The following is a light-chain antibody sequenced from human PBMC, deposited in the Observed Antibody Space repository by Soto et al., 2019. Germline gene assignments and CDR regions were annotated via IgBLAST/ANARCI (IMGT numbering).Light chain of an antibody. CDR3: SSYTRSSTPYV. J-gene: IGLJ1*01. CDR1: SSDVGGHNY. V-gene: IGLV2-14*01. CDR2: EVS. Sequence: QSALTQPASVSGSPGQSITISCTGTSSDVGGHNYVSWYQQHPGKAPKLMIYEVSNRPSGVSNRFSGSKSGNTASLTISGLQAGDEADYYCSSYTRSSTPYVFGTGTKLTVL.